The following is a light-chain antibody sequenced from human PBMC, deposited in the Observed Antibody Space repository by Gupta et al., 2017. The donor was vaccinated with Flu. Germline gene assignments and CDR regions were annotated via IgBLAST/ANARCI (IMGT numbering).Light chain of an antibody. V-gene: IGKV1-9*01. CDR3: QHLNSSPET. Sequence: DIQLTQSPSFLSASVGDRVTITCRASQGISSYLAWYQQKPGKAPKLLIYAASTLQSGVPSRFSGSGSGTEFTLTISSRQPEDFATYYCQHLNSSPETFGHGTNVDIK. CDR2: AAS. J-gene: IGKJ3*01. CDR1: QGISSY.